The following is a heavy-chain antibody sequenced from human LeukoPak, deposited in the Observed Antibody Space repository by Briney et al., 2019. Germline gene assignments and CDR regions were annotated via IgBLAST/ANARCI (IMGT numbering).Heavy chain of an antibody. Sequence: GGSLRLSCAASGFTFSNSAMNWVRQAPGKGLEWVSSISGSGGTTYYADSVEGRFTISRDNSKTTLFLQMISLRADDTAVYYCAKGRGSYGSGSRYDHWGQGTLVTVSS. D-gene: IGHD3-10*01. CDR3: AKGRGSYGSGSRYDH. CDR2: ISGSGGTT. CDR1: GFTFSNSA. V-gene: IGHV3-23*01. J-gene: IGHJ4*02.